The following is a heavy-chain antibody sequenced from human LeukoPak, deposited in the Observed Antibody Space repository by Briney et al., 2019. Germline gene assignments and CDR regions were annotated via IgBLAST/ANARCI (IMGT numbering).Heavy chain of an antibody. Sequence: GTSVKVSCKASGFTFSSSAVQWVRQARGQRFEWIGWIGVGSGNTTYAERFQERVTITRDMSTSTAYMELSSLRSEDTAVYYCAADHDYSLSYDSYGPLDAWGQGTLVTVSS. CDR3: AADHDYSLSYDSYGPLDA. CDR2: IGVGSGNT. V-gene: IGHV1-58*01. CDR1: GFTFSSSA. D-gene: IGHD4-11*01. J-gene: IGHJ5*02.